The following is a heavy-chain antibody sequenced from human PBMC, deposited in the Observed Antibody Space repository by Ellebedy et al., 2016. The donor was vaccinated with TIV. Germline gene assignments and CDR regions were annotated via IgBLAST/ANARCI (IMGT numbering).Heavy chain of an antibody. CDR1: GGSISSNY. D-gene: IGHD5-18*01. CDR3: ARDADTRHYYYYYMDV. V-gene: IGHV4-59*12. Sequence: SETLSLTXTVSGGSISSNYWSWIRQPPGKGLEWIGYIYYSGSTNYNPSLKSRVTISVDTSKNQFSLKLSSVTAADTAVYYCARDADTRHYYYYYMDVWGKGTTVTVSS. CDR2: IYYSGST. J-gene: IGHJ6*03.